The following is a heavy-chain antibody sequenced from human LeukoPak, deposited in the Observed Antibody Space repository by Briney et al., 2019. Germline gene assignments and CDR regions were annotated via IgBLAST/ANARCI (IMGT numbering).Heavy chain of an antibody. CDR1: GFTFSSYS. J-gene: IGHJ4*02. D-gene: IGHD6-13*01. CDR3: ARDYRYSSSNFDY. Sequence: GGSLRLSCAASGFTFSSYSMNWVRQAPGKGLEWVSSISSSSSYIYYADSVKSRFTISRDNAKNSLYLQMNSLRAEDTAVYYCARDYRYSSSNFDYWGQGTLVTVSS. CDR2: ISSSSSYI. V-gene: IGHV3-21*01.